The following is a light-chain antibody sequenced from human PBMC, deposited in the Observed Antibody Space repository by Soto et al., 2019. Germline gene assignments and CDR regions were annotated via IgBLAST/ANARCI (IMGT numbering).Light chain of an antibody. CDR3: AAWDDSLNGRYV. V-gene: IGLV1-44*01. Sequence: QSALTQPPSASGTPGQRATISCSGSSSNIGSNTVNWYQQLPGTAPKLLIYSNNQRPSGGPDRFSGSKSGTSASLAISGLQSEDEADYYCAAWDDSLNGRYVFGTGTKVTVL. CDR1: SSNIGSNT. J-gene: IGLJ1*01. CDR2: SNN.